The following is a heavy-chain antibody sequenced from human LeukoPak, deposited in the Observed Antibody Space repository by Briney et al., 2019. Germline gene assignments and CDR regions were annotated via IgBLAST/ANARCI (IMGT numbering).Heavy chain of an antibody. CDR3: ARYYYDSSGYRMDY. Sequence: SVKVSCKASGGTFSSYAISWVRQAPGQGLEWMGRIIPILGIANYAQKFQGRVTITADKSTSTAYMELSSLRSEDTAVYYCARYYYDSSGYRMDYWGQGTLVTVSS. D-gene: IGHD3-22*01. J-gene: IGHJ4*02. CDR1: GGTFSSYA. CDR2: IIPILGIA. V-gene: IGHV1-69*04.